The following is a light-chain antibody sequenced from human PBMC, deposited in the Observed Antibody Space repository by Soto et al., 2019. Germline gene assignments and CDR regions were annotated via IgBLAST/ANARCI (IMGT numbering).Light chain of an antibody. V-gene: IGKV3-15*01. CDR2: GAS. Sequence: EIVMTQSPATLSVSPGERATRSCRASQSVSSNLAWYQQKPGQAPRLLIYGASTRATGIPARFSGSGSGTDFTLTISSLEPEDFAVYYCQQYDRSWTFGQGTKVDIK. J-gene: IGKJ1*01. CDR3: QQYDRSWT. CDR1: QSVSSN.